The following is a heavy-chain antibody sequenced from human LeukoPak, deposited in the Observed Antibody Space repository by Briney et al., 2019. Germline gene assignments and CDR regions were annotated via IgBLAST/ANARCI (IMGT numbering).Heavy chain of an antibody. CDR2: ISGSGGST. J-gene: IGHJ6*03. V-gene: IGHV3-23*01. CDR1: GFTFSSYG. D-gene: IGHD7-27*01. CDR3: AKESPGDRWYYYYYMDV. Sequence: GGSLRLSCAASGFTFSSYGMSWVRQAPGKGLEWVSAISGSGGSTYYADSVKGRFTISRDNSKNTLYLQMNSLRAEDTAVYYCAKESPGDRWYYYYYMDVWGKGTTVTISS.